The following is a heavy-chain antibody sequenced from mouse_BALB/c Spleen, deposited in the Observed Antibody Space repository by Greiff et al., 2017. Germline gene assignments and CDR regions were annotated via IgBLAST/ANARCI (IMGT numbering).Heavy chain of an antibody. D-gene: IGHD2-4*01. CDR1: GFTFSSFG. V-gene: IGHV5-17*02. CDR2: ISSGSSTI. CDR3: TREGYDYGNYFDY. Sequence: EVMLVESGGGLVQPGGSRKLSCAATGFTFSSFGMHWVRQAPEKGLEWVAYISSGSSTIYYADTVKGRFTISRDNPKNTLFLQMTSLRSEDTAMYYCTREGYDYGNYFDYWGQGTTLTVSS. J-gene: IGHJ2*01.